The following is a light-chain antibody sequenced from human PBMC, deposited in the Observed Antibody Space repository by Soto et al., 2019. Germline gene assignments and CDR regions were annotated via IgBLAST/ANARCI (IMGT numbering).Light chain of an antibody. CDR2: DAS. CDR1: QRISSY. V-gene: IGKV1-33*01. Sequence: DIQITQAPYTLSASVGDRVTITFRSRQRISSYLNWYQQKPGKAPKLLISDASNLETGVPSRFSGSGSGTDFTFTISSLQPEDIATYYCQQYDNLPLTFGGGTKVDIK. CDR3: QQYDNLPLT. J-gene: IGKJ4*01.